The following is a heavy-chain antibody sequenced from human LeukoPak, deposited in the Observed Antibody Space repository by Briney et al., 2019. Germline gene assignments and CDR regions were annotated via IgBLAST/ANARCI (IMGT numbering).Heavy chain of an antibody. V-gene: IGHV3-30*04. CDR2: ISYDGSRK. CDR3: AKDPVLAWSGYYSPFDY. J-gene: IGHJ4*02. Sequence: GGSLRLSCTGSGLTFSNYAMHWGRQAPGKGLEWVAVISYDGSRKDYTDSVKGRFTISRDNPKNTLYLQMNSLRAEDTAVYYCAKDPVLAWSGYYSPFDYWGQGTLVTVSS. D-gene: IGHD3-3*01. CDR1: GLTFSNYA.